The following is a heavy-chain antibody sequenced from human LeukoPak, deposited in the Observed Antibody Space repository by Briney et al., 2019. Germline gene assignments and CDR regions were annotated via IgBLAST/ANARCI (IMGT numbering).Heavy chain of an antibody. CDR2: ISNSGST. CDR1: GDSISDYY. D-gene: IGHD3-22*01. J-gene: IGHJ4*02. CDR3: ARDQYYYDSSGYLFDY. Sequence: SETLSLTCTVSGDSISDYYWSWIRQPPGKGLEWVGYISNSGSTNYNPSLKSRVTMSVDTSKNQFSLKLSSVTAADTAVYYCARDQYYYDSSGYLFDYWGQGTLVTVSS. V-gene: IGHV4-59*12.